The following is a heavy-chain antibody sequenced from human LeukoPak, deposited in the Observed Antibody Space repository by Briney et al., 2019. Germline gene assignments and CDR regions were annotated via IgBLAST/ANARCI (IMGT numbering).Heavy chain of an antibody. Sequence: PSETLSLTCAVYGGSFSGYYWSLIRQPPGKGLEWIGEINHSGSTNYNPSLKSRVTISVDTSKNQFSLKLSSVTAADTAVYYCARIRVRYFDWLAPGPYYYYGMDVWGQGTTVTVSS. V-gene: IGHV4-34*01. CDR1: GGSFSGYY. CDR3: ARIRVRYFDWLAPGPYYYYGMDV. CDR2: INHSGST. D-gene: IGHD3-9*01. J-gene: IGHJ6*02.